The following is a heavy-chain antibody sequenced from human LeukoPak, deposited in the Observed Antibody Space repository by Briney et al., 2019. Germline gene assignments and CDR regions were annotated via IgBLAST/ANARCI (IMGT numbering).Heavy chain of an antibody. CDR1: GGSFSGYY. D-gene: IGHD6-19*01. Sequence: PSETLSLTCAVYGGSFSGYYWSWIRQPPGKGLEGIGQINHSGSTTYNPSLKSRVTISVDTSKNQFSLKLSSVTAADTAVYYCAINSVWYPPYWFDPWGQGTLVTVSS. J-gene: IGHJ5*02. V-gene: IGHV4-34*01. CDR3: AINSVWYPPYWFDP. CDR2: INHSGST.